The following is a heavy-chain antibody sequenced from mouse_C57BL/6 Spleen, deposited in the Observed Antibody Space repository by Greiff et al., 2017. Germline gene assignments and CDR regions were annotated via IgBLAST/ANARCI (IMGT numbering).Heavy chain of an antibody. CDR2: IDPSDSYT. Sequence: QVQLQQPGAELVMPGASVKLSCQASGYTFTSYWMHWVKQRPGQGLEWIGEIDPSDSYTTYDQKFQGKSTLTVDKSSSTAYMQLSNLTSEDSAVYYCARTQGYGSSYWYFDVWGTGTTGTVSS. D-gene: IGHD1-1*01. CDR1: GYTFTSYW. V-gene: IGHV1-69*01. J-gene: IGHJ1*03. CDR3: ARTQGYGSSYWYFDV.